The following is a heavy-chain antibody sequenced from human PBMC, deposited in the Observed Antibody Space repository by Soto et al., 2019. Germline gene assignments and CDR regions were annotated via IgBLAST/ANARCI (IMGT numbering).Heavy chain of an antibody. Sequence: GASVKVSCKVSGYTLTELSMHWVRQAPGKGLEWMGGFDPEDGETIYAQKFQGRVTMTEDTSTDTAYMELSSLRSEDTAVYYCATDTIMVRGVIITDQPWGQGTLVTVSS. CDR1: GYTLTELS. D-gene: IGHD3-10*01. V-gene: IGHV1-24*01. CDR3: ATDTIMVRGVIITDQP. J-gene: IGHJ5*02. CDR2: FDPEDGET.